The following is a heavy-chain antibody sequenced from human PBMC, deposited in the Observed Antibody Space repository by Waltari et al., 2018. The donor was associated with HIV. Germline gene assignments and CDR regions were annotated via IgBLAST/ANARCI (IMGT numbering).Heavy chain of an antibody. CDR2: ISGYDGHK. CDR1: GYTFTRYG. D-gene: IGHD5-12*01. Sequence: VQLVQSGAEVKKPGASVKVSCKTSGYTFTRYGIGWVRQAPGQGLEGMGWISGYDGHKKFAQKLQDRITMTIETSTTTAYMEVRSLRSDDTAVYYCARDVLSATTGGNGLFDSWGQGTLVTVSS. CDR3: ARDVLSATTGGNGLFDS. J-gene: IGHJ4*02. V-gene: IGHV1-18*01.